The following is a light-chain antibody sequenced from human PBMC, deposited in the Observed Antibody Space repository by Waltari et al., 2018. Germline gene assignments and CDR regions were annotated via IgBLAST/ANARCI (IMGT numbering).Light chain of an antibody. CDR1: TIDVGGYNY. CDR3: CSFAGTYTWV. J-gene: IGLJ3*02. V-gene: IGLV2-11*01. CDR2: DVT. Sequence: SALTQPRSVSGSPGQSVTIPCTGTTIDVGGYNYVPWYQHHPGKAPKLMIFDVTQRPSGVPDRFSGSKSANTASLTISGLQAEDEADYYCCSFAGTYTWVFGGGTKVTVL.